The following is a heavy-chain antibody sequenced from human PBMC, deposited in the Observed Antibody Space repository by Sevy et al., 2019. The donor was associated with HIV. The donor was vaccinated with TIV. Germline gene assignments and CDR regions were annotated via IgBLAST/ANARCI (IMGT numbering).Heavy chain of an antibody. CDR2: IYYSGST. CDR3: ARGLGNYYDSSGYYYGYYFDY. CDR1: GGSISSGDYY. Sequence: SETLSLTCTVSGGSISSGDYYWSWIRQPPGKGLEWIGYIYYSGSTYYYPSLKSRVTISVDTSKNQFSLKLSSVTAADTAVYYCARGLGNYYDSSGYYYGYYFDYWGQGTLVTVSS. D-gene: IGHD3-22*01. V-gene: IGHV4-30-4*01. J-gene: IGHJ4*02.